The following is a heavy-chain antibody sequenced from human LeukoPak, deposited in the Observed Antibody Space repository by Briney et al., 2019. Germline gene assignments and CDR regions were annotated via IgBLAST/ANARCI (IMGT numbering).Heavy chain of an antibody. CDR3: AREPDSSGYYDNWFDP. V-gene: IGHV4-34*01. J-gene: IGHJ5*02. D-gene: IGHD3-22*01. CDR2: INHGGST. CDR1: GGSFSSYY. Sequence: PSETLSLTCAVYGGSFSSYYWSWIRQPPGKGLEWIGEINHGGSTNYNPSLKSRVTISVGTSKNQYSLKLCSVTAADTAVYSCAREPDSSGYYDNWFDPWGQGNVVTVS.